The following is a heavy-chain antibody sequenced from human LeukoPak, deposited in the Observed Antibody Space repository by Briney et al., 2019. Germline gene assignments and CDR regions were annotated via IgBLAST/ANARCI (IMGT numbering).Heavy chain of an antibody. Sequence: GRSLRLSCAASGFTFSSYGMHWVRQAPGKGLEWVAVISYDGSNKYYADSVKGRFTISRDNSKNTLYLQMNSLRAEDTAVYYCAKVSHPVATIDSFDYWGQGTLVTVSS. CDR1: GFTFSSYG. D-gene: IGHD5-12*01. J-gene: IGHJ4*02. CDR3: AKVSHPVATIDSFDY. V-gene: IGHV3-30*18. CDR2: ISYDGSNK.